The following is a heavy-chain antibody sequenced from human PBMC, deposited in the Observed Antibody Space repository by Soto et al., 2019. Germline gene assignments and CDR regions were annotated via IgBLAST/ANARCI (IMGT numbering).Heavy chain of an antibody. J-gene: IGHJ6*02. D-gene: IGHD2-2*02. Sequence: GGPLRLSILGSGFTFSSYSINWVRQAPGKGLEWVSSISSRSDIYYADSVKGRFTISRDNAKNSVSLQMNSLRAEDTAVYYCAREYTAWPLAYGLDVWGQGTTVTVSS. V-gene: IGHV3-21*01. CDR1: GFTFSSYS. CDR2: ISSRSDI. CDR3: AREYTAWPLAYGLDV.